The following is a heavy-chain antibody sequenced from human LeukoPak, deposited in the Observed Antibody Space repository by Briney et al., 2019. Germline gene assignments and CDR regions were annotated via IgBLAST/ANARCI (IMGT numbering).Heavy chain of an antibody. V-gene: IGHV3-21*01. CDR2: ISSSSSYI. Sequence: PGRSLRLSCAASGFTFSSYSMNWVRQAPGKGLEWVSSISSSSSYIYYADSVKGRFTISRDNAKNSLYLQMNSLRAEDTAVYYCARSYSNYGNGMDVWGQGTTVTVSS. D-gene: IGHD4-11*01. J-gene: IGHJ6*02. CDR1: GFTFSSYS. CDR3: ARSYSNYGNGMDV.